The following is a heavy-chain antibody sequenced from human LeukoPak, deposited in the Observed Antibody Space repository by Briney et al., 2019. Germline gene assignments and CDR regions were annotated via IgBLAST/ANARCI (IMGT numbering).Heavy chain of an antibody. V-gene: IGHV4-39*01. CDR1: GGSISSSSYY. Sequence: MPSETLSLTCTVSGGSISSSSYYWGWIRQPPGKGLEWIGSINYSGSTNYNPSLKSRVTIFVDTSKNQFSLKLSSVTAADTAVYYCARRHIAVAGGPFDYWGQGTLVTVSS. D-gene: IGHD6-19*01. J-gene: IGHJ4*02. CDR3: ARRHIAVAGGPFDY. CDR2: INYSGST.